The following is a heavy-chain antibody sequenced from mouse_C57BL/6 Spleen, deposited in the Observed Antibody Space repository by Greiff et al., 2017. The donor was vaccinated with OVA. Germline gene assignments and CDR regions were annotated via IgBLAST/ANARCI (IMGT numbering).Heavy chain of an antibody. CDR1: GYTFTSYW. V-gene: IGHV1-64*01. D-gene: IGHD2-3*01. CDR2: IHPNSGST. Sequence: VQLQQPGAELVKPGASVKLSCKASGYTFTSYWMHWVKQRPGQGLEWIGMIHPNSGSTNYNEKFKSKATLTVDKSSSTSYMQRTSLTSEDSAVYYCARPIYDCYPLYFDVWGTGTTVTVSS. CDR3: ARPIYDCYPLYFDV. J-gene: IGHJ1*03.